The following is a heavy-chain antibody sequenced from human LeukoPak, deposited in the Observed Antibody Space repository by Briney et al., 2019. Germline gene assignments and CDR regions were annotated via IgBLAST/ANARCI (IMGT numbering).Heavy chain of an antibody. Sequence: PGGSLRLSCAASGLSISDNYMSWVRQAPGKGLEWVSIIHSGGNIYYADSVKGRFTISRDNSKNTLYLQMNSLRAEDTAVYYCARYSAMDPGAFDIWGQGTMVTVSS. J-gene: IGHJ3*02. CDR1: GLSISDNY. D-gene: IGHD5-18*01. V-gene: IGHV3-53*01. CDR3: ARYSAMDPGAFDI. CDR2: IHSGGNI.